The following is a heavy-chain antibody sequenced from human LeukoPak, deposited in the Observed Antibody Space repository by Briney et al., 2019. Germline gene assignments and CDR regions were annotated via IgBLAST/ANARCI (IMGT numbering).Heavy chain of an antibody. CDR1: GNYW. V-gene: IGHV3-74*01. Sequence: PGGSLRLSCAASGNYWMHWVRQAPGKGLVWVSHINSDGSWTSYADSVKGRFTISRDNSRNTVYVQMNSLTPEDTAVYYCVKGLDYSSSQMDSWGQGTLVTVSS. CDR3: VKGLDYSSSQMDS. CDR2: INSDGSWT. D-gene: IGHD6-6*01. J-gene: IGHJ4*02.